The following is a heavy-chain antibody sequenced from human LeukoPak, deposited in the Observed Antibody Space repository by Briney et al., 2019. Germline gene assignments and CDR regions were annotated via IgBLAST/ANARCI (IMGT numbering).Heavy chain of an antibody. CDR3: AGCRVAGTIGWFDP. CDR2: IYYSGST. V-gene: IGHV4-39*07. J-gene: IGHJ5*02. CDR1: GGSVSSSSYY. D-gene: IGHD6-19*01. Sequence: SETLSPTCTVSGGSVSSSSYYWGWIRQPPGKGLEWIGSIYYSGSTYYNPSLKSRVTISVDTSKNQFSLKLSSVTAADTAVYYCAGCRVAGTIGWFDPWGQGTLVTVSS.